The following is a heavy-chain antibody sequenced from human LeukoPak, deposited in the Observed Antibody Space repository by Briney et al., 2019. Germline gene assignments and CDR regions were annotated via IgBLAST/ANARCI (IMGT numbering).Heavy chain of an antibody. CDR3: ARRGPLFWSGYYDY. CDR1: GGSISSYY. J-gene: IGHJ4*02. CDR2: INHSGST. D-gene: IGHD3-3*01. Sequence: SETLSLTCTVSGGSISSYYWSWIRQPPGKGLEWIGEINHSGSTNYNPSLKSRVTISVDTSKNQFSLKLSSETAADTAVYYCARRGPLFWSGYYDYWGQGTLVTVSS. V-gene: IGHV4-34*01.